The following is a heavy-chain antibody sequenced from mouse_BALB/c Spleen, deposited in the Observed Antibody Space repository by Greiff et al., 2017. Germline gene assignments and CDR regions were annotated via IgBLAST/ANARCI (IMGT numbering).Heavy chain of an antibody. CDR1: GFTFSSFG. Sequence: EVMLVESGGDLVKPGGSRKLSCAASGFTFSSFGMHWVRQAPEKGLEWVAYISSGSSTIYYADTVKGRFTISRDNPKNTLFLQMTSLRSEDTAMYYCARWIYDGYYYYFDYWGQGTTLTVSS. D-gene: IGHD2-3*01. V-gene: IGHV5-17*02. CDR2: ISSGSSTI. J-gene: IGHJ2*01. CDR3: ARWIYDGYYYYFDY.